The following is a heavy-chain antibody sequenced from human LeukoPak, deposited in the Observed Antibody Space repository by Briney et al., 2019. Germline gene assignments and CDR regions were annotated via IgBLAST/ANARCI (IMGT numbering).Heavy chain of an antibody. V-gene: IGHV3-7*03. CDR3: ARDPPGDAFDI. CDR1: GFTFSSYW. J-gene: IGHJ3*02. CDR2: IKQDGSEK. Sequence: PGGSLRLSCAASGFTFSSYWMSWVRQAPGKGLEWVANIKQDGSEKYHVDSVKGRFTISRDNAKNSLYLQMNSLRAEDTAVYYCARDPPGDAFDIWGQGTMVTVSS.